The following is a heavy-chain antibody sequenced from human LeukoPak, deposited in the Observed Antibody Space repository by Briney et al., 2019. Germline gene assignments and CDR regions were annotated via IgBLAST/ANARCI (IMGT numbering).Heavy chain of an antibody. J-gene: IGHJ4*02. Sequence: GALRLSCAASGFTFSSHSMNWVRQAPGKGLEWVSHISSSSTTIDYADSVKGRFTISRGNAKNSLYLQMNSLRDEDTAVYYCARLTVVTATRSLDYWGQGTLVTVSS. CDR3: ARLTVVTATRSLDY. CDR2: ISSSSTTI. D-gene: IGHD2-21*02. CDR1: GFTFSSHS. V-gene: IGHV3-48*02.